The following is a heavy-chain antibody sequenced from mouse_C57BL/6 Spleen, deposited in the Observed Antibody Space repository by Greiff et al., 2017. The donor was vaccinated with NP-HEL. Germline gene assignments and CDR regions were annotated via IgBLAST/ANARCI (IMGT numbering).Heavy chain of an antibody. CDR2: IYPGDGDT. J-gene: IGHJ3*01. CDR3: ARDGFAD. V-gene: IGHV1-80*01. CDR1: GYAFSSYW. Sequence: QVQLQQSGAELVKPGASVKISCKASGYAFSSYWMTWVQQRPGKGLEWIGQIYPGDGDTNYNGKFKGKATLTADKSSSTAYMQVSSLASEGSAVYLCARDGFADWGQGTLVTVSA.